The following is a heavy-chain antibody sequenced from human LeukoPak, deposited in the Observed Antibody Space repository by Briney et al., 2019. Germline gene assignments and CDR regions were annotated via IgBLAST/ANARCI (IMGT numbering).Heavy chain of an antibody. Sequence: PGGSLRLSCAASGFTFSSYAMSWVRQAPEKGLEWVSAIGGNGDITYYADAVKGRFSGSRDNSKNTLYLQLNSLRAEDTAVYYCAKDLRGTLSSRGPFEYWGQGTLVTVSS. CDR2: IGGNGDIT. CDR3: AKDLRGTLSSRGPFEY. CDR1: GFTFSSYA. V-gene: IGHV3-23*01. J-gene: IGHJ4*02. D-gene: IGHD1-1*01.